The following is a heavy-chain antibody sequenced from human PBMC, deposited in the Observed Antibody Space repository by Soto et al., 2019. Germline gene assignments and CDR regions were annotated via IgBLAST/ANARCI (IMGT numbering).Heavy chain of an antibody. CDR1: GYTFTHYY. Sequence: ASVKVSCKASGYTFTHYYMHWVRQVPGQGLEWMGIINPNGGSTTYAQRFRAGFTMTRDTYTSTVYMELSSLRSEDSAVYYCATSVNSAMAFDYWGQGPLVTVS. D-gene: IGHD5-18*01. CDR2: INPNGGST. V-gene: IGHV1-46*01. J-gene: IGHJ4*02. CDR3: ATSVNSAMAFDY.